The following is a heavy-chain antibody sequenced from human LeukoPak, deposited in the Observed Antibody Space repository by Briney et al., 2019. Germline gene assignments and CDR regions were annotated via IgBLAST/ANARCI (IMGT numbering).Heavy chain of an antibody. CDR2: ISYDGSNK. CDR1: GFTFSSYA. V-gene: IGHV3-30*14. Sequence: PGGSLRLSCAASGFTFSSYAMHWVRQAPGKGLEWVAVISYDGSNKYYADSVKGRFTISRDNSKNTLYLQMNSLRAEDTAVYYCARDLGYYDSSDDWYYYGMDVWGQGTTVTVSS. J-gene: IGHJ6*02. D-gene: IGHD3-22*01. CDR3: ARDLGYYDSSDDWYYYGMDV.